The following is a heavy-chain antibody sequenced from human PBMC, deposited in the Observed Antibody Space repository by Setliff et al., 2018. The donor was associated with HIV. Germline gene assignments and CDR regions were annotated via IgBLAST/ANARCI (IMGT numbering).Heavy chain of an antibody. CDR3: ARSISLLRGPLGDVFDI. J-gene: IGHJ3*02. Sequence: SETLSLTCTVSGGSISISNHYWGWIRQPPGKGLEWIGRIYHSGITYYNASLKSRVSISVDTSKNQFSVKLNSVTAADTAVYYCARSISLLRGPLGDVFDIWGQGTMVTVS. CDR1: GGSISISNHY. D-gene: IGHD3-10*01. V-gene: IGHV4-39*01. CDR2: IYHSGIT.